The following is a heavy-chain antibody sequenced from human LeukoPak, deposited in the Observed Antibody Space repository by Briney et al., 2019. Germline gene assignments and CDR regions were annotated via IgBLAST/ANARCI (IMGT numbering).Heavy chain of an antibody. V-gene: IGHV3-15*01. CDR1: GFTASRFTFSNAW. CDR2: IKSKTDGGTT. D-gene: IGHD2-2*01. Sequence: GGSLRLSCTASGFTASRFTFSNAWMSWVRQAPGKGLEWVGRIKSKTDGGTTDYAAPVKGRFTISRDDSKNTLYLQMNSLKTEVTAVYYCTTDSRNVVVPAGGEGGYWGQGTLVTVSS. CDR3: TTDSRNVVVPAGGEGGY. J-gene: IGHJ4*02.